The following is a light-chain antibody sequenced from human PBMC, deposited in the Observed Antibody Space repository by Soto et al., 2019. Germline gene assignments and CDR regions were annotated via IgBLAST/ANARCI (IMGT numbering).Light chain of an antibody. J-gene: IGKJ2*03. V-gene: IGKV3-20*01. CDR1: QSVSSNY. CDR2: GTS. CDR3: QQYGNGNSPRYS. Sequence: ELVLTQSPGTLSLSLGDRATLSCRASQSVSSNYLAWYQQKPGQAPRLLIYGTSSRATGTPDRFSGSGSGTDFTLSISRLEPEDFAVYCCQQYGNGNSPRYSFGQGTRLEIK.